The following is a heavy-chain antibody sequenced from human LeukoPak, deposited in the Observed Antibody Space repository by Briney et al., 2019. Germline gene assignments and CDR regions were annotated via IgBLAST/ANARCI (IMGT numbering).Heavy chain of an antibody. CDR2: IKQDGSEK. CDR1: GFTFSSYW. J-gene: IGHJ4*02. D-gene: IGHD3-22*01. V-gene: IGHV3-7*01. Sequence: GGSLRLSCAASGFTFSSYWMSWVRQAPGKGLEWVANIKQDGSEKYYVDSVKGRFTISRDNAKNSLYLQMNSLRAEDTAVHYCARRAGDYYDSSGYYFFDYWGQGTLVTVSS. CDR3: ARRAGDYYDSSGYYFFDY.